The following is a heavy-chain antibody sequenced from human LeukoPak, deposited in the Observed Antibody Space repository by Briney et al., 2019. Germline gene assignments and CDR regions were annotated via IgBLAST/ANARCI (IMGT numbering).Heavy chain of an antibody. CDR1: GGSISSSNW. V-gene: IGHV4-4*02. J-gene: IGHJ4*02. D-gene: IGHD3-22*01. CDR2: IYHSGST. CDR3: ASWSDYYDSSGNY. Sequence: SETLSLTCAVSGGSISSSNWWGWVRQPPGKGLEWIGEIYHSGSTNYNPSLKSRVTISVDKSKNQFSLKLSSVTAADTAVYYCASWSDYYDSSGNYWGQGTLVTVSS.